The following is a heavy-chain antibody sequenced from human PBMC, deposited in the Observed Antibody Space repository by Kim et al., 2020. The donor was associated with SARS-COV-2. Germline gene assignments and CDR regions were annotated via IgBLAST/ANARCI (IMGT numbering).Heavy chain of an antibody. Sequence: NPSRQSRIIISVDRSKNQFSLKLSSVTAADTAVYFCARAEVAARFGMDVWGQGTTATVSS. D-gene: IGHD6-6*01. CDR3: ARAEVAARFGMDV. V-gene: IGHV4-30-2*01. J-gene: IGHJ6*02.